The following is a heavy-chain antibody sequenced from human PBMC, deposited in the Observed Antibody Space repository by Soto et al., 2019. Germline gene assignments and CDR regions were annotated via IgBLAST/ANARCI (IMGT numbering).Heavy chain of an antibody. J-gene: IGHJ4*02. D-gene: IGHD4-4*01. V-gene: IGHV1-69*13. CDR2: IIPIFGTA. Sequence: SVKVSCKASGGTFSSYAISWVRQAPGQGLEWMGGIIPIFGTADYAQKFQGRVTITADESTGTAYMELSSLRSEDTAVYYCARDGGVYDYSPFDYWAQGTLVTVSS. CDR1: GGTFSSYA. CDR3: ARDGGVYDYSPFDY.